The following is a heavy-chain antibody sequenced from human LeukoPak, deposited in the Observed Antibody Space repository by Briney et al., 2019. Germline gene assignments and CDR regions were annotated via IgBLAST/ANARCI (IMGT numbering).Heavy chain of an antibody. Sequence: PGRSLRLSCAASGFTFSSYGMHWVRQAPGKGVEWVAVIWYDGSNKYYADSVKGRFTISRDNSKNTLYLQMNSLRAEDTAVYYCASEYYYGSGSYYDFDYWGQGTLVTVSS. CDR1: GFTFSSYG. J-gene: IGHJ4*02. CDR2: IWYDGSNK. D-gene: IGHD3-10*01. CDR3: ASEYYYGSGSYYDFDY. V-gene: IGHV3-33*01.